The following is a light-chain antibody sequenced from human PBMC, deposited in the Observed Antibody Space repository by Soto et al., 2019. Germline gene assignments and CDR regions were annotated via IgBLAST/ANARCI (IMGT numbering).Light chain of an antibody. J-gene: IGLJ3*02. CDR3: LLYYDGAQV. CDR1: TGAVTSGYY. Sequence: QTVVTQEPSLTVSPGETVTLTCGSSTGAVTSGYYPNWFQQKPGQAPRPLIYSISNKHFWTPARFSGSLLGVKAALTLSGVQPEDEAEYYCLLYYDGAQVFGGGTKLTVL. CDR2: SIS. V-gene: IGLV7-43*01.